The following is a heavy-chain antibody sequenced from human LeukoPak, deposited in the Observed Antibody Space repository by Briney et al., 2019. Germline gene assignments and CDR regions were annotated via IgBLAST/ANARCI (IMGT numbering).Heavy chain of an antibody. CDR1: GFTFSNAR. D-gene: IGHD3-10*01. CDR3: ARLPQLARYYYGSGSYYKTAELTPSDY. J-gene: IGHJ4*02. CDR2: IKSKIDGGTT. Sequence: GGSLRLSCAGSGFTFSNARMSWERQAPGKGREWVGRIKSKIDGGTTNYGAPVKGRFTISRDDSKNTLNLQMNSLKTEDTAVYYCARLPQLARYYYGSGSYYKTAELTPSDYWGQGTLVTVSS. V-gene: IGHV3-15*01.